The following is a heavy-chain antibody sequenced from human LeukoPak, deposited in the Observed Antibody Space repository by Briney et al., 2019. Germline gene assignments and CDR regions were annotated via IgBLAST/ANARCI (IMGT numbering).Heavy chain of an antibody. CDR3: ARDQNPQYYDSSQDAFDI. CDR2: ISSSSGYI. D-gene: IGHD3-22*01. V-gene: IGHV3-21*01. J-gene: IGHJ3*02. CDR1: GFTFSSYS. Sequence: KTGGSLRLSCAASGFTFSSYSMNWVRQAPGKGLEWVSSISSSSGYIYYADSVKGRFTISRDNAKNSLYLQMNSLRAEDTAVYYCARDQNPQYYDSSQDAFDIWGQGTMVTVSS.